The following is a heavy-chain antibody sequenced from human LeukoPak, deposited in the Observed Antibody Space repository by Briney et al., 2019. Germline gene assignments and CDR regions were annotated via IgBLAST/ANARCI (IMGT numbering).Heavy chain of an antibody. D-gene: IGHD4-11*01. V-gene: IGHV4-38-2*01. CDR1: GYSISSSYY. J-gene: IGHJ4*02. Sequence: PSETLSLTCAVSGYSISSSYYWGWIRQPPGKGLEWIGTIYHSGSTRYNPSLMSRVTLSVGTSMNQFSLKLRSVTAAATAVYYCPSLPSNTVTHGYWGQGTLVTVSS. CDR2: IYHSGST. CDR3: PSLPSNTVTHGY.